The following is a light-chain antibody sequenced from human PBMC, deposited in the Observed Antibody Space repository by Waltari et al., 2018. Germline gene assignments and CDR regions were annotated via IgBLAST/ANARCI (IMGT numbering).Light chain of an antibody. J-gene: IGKJ2*01. CDR3: QQFDSVPYT. CDR2: DAT. V-gene: IGKV1-33*01. Sequence: DIQMTQSPSSLSASVGDRVTITCQACQGISKFVNWYQHKAGKAPKLLIHDATRLEVGVPSRFTGSGSGTDFTFTVSSLQPEDIATYYCQQFDSVPYTFGQGTKLEI. CDR1: QGISKF.